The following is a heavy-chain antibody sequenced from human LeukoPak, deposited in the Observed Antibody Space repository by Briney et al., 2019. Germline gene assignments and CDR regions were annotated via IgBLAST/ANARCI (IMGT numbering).Heavy chain of an antibody. CDR1: GFTFSSYG. J-gene: IGHJ4*02. CDR2: ISYDGSNK. V-gene: IGHV3-30*18. CDR3: AKDPERRPMATADY. Sequence: GRSLRLSCAASGFTFSSYGMHWVRQAPGKGLEWVAVISYDGSNKYYADSVKGRFTISRDNSKNTLYLQMNSLRAEDTAVYYCAKDPERRPMATADYWGQGTLVTVSS. D-gene: IGHD5-24*01.